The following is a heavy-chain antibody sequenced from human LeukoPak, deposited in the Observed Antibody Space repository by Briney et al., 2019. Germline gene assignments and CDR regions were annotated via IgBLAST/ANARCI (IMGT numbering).Heavy chain of an antibody. V-gene: IGHV4-34*01. CDR2: INHSGST. CDR1: GGSFSGYY. J-gene: IGHJ6*03. D-gene: IGHD3-3*01. Sequence: SETLSLTCAVYGGSFSGYYWSWIRQPPGKGLEWIGEINHSGSTNYNPSLTSRGTISVDTSKKQFSLKLSSVTAADTAVYYCARGRYDFWSGYYDYYYYYYMDVWGKGTTVTVSS. CDR3: ARGRYDFWSGYYDYYYYYYMDV.